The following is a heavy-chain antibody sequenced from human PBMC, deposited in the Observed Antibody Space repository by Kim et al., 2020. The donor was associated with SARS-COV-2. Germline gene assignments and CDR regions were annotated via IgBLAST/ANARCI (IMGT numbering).Heavy chain of an antibody. J-gene: IGHJ4*02. Sequence: ASVKVSCKASGYTFTSYGISWVRQAPGQGLEWMGWISAYNGNTNYAQKLQGRDTMTTDTSTSTAYMELRSLRSDDTAVYYCARDTGLLWFGELFPFDYWGQGTLVTVSS. CDR3: ARDTGLLWFGELFPFDY. CDR1: GYTFTSYG. CDR2: ISAYNGNT. V-gene: IGHV1-18*01. D-gene: IGHD3-10*01.